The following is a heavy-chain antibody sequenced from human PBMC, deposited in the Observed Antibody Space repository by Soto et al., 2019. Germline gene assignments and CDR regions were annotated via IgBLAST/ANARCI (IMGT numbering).Heavy chain of an antibody. J-gene: IGHJ5*02. CDR1: GYTFTSYG. D-gene: IGHD3-22*01. CDR2: ISAYNGNT. CDR3: ESEYYYDSSVWFDP. V-gene: IGHV1-18*01. Sequence: QVQLVQSGAEVKKPGASVKVSCKASGYTFTSYGISWGRQAPGQGLEWMGWISAYNGNTNNAQKLQGKVPMTTDTSTSTAYMELRSLRSDDTAVYYCESEYYYDSSVWFDPWGQGTLVTVSS.